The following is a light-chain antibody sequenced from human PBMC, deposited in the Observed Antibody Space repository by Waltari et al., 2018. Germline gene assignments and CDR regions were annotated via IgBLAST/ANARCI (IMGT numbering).Light chain of an antibody. CDR3: SSYTSSSSPYV. CDR1: SSDVGGYNY. V-gene: IGLV2-14*03. CDR2: DVS. J-gene: IGLJ1*01. Sequence: QSALTQPASVSGSPGQSITISCTGTSSDVGGYNYVSWYQQHPGKAPKLRIYDVSNRPSCVSNRFSGSKSGNTASLTISGLQAEDEADYYGSSYTSSSSPYVFGTGTKVTVL.